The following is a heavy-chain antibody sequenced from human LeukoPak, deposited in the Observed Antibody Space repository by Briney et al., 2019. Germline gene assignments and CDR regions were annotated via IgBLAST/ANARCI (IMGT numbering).Heavy chain of an antibody. V-gene: IGHV4-39*01. Sequence: KPSETLSLTCTVSGGSISSSSYYWGSSRQPPAKGLEWIGTIYSSGRTYYNPSLKSRVTQSLDTSKNQISLNPTSMTAADTAVNYCARLPQDRYMDAWGKGTTVTVSS. CDR3: ARLPQDRYMDA. CDR2: IYSSGRT. J-gene: IGHJ6*03. CDR1: GGSISSSSYY.